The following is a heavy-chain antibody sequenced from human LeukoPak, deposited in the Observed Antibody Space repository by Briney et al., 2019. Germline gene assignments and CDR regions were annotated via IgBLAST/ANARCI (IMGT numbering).Heavy chain of an antibody. D-gene: IGHD2-15*01. CDR3: ARSVEGCCSGGSCYSYYYYMDV. CDR1: GGSFSGYY. Sequence: SETLSLTCAVYGGSFSGYYWSWIRQPPGKGLEWIGYIYYSGSTNYNPSLKSRVTISVDTSKNQFSLKLSSVTAADTAVYYCARSVEGCCSGGSCYSYYYYMDVWGKGTTVTVSS. J-gene: IGHJ6*03. V-gene: IGHV4-59*01. CDR2: IYYSGST.